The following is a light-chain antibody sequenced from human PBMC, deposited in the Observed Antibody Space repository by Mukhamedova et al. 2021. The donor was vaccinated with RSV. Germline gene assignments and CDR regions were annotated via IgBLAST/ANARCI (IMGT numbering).Light chain of an antibody. Sequence: WYQRRVHGQVPKVLIYDASTLQSGVPSRFSGSGSGTDFTLIISSLQPEDAATYYCQRYNTDPYTFGQGTRLEIK. J-gene: IGKJ2*01. V-gene: IGKV1-27*01. CDR2: DAS. CDR3: QRYNTDPYT.